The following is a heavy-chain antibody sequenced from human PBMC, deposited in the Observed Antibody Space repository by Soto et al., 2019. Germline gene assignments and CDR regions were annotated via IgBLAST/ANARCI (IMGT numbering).Heavy chain of an antibody. CDR1: GFAFNSYS. CDR3: AIGVSGYHVDYGMDV. Sequence: EVQLVESGGGLVQPGGSLSLSCAASGFAFNSYSVNWVRQAPGKGLEWVSYISSGSSIIYYADSVKGRFTISRDYAKNSLYLQMNSMRDEDTAVYYCAIGVSGYHVDYGMDVWGQGSTVTVSS. CDR2: ISSGSSII. D-gene: IGHD6-25*01. J-gene: IGHJ6*02. V-gene: IGHV3-48*02.